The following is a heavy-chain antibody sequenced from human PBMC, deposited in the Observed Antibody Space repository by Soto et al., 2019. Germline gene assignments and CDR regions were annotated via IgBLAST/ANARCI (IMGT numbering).Heavy chain of an antibody. CDR3: ARDLPPYSSSFWFDP. J-gene: IGHJ5*02. V-gene: IGHV1-69*13. Sequence: SVKVSCKASGGTFSSYAISWVRQAPGQGLEWMGGIIPIFGTANYAQKFQGRVTITADESTSTAYMELSSLRSEDTAVYYCARDLPPYSSSFWFDPWGQGTLVTVSS. CDR1: GGTFSSYA. D-gene: IGHD6-6*01. CDR2: IIPIFGTA.